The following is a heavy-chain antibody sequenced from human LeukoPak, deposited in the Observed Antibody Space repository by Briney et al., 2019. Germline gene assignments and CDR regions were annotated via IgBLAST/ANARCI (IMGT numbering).Heavy chain of an antibody. Sequence: GGSLRLSCAASGFTFSSYWMHWVRQAPGKGLVWVSRINTDGSSTSYADSVKGRFTISRDDSKDTLYLQMNSLKTEDTAVYYCTTHLGIAAADRWGQGTLVTVSS. V-gene: IGHV3-74*01. J-gene: IGHJ5*02. CDR2: INTDGSST. D-gene: IGHD6-13*01. CDR3: TTHLGIAAADR. CDR1: GFTFSSYW.